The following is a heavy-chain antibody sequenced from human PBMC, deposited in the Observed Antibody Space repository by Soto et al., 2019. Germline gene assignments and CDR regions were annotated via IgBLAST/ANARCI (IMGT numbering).Heavy chain of an antibody. J-gene: IGHJ4*02. CDR3: AIQIRSRQYFDY. CDR1: GASISSIPYY. V-gene: IGHV4-39*01. CDR2: IYYSGST. D-gene: IGHD2-2*01. Sequence: SETLSLTCTVSGASISSIPYYWGWIRQPPGKGLEWIGSIYYSGSTYYSPSLKSRVTISVDTSKNQFSLKLNSVTAADTAVYYCAIQIRSRQYFDYWGQGALVT.